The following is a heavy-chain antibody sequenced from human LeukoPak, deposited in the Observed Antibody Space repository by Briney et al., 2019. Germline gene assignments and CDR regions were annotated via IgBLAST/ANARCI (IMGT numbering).Heavy chain of an antibody. V-gene: IGHV3-30*03. CDR3: ARGYDSNLDYYYYMNV. CDR2: ISPDGSGK. D-gene: IGHD3-16*01. Sequence: GGSLRLSCTVSGFTVSSNSMSWVRQAPGKGLEWVAVISPDGSGKNYVDSVEGRFTISRDNSKNTLYVQMNSLRAEDTAVYFCARGYDSNLDYYYYMNVWGKGTTVTVSS. J-gene: IGHJ6*03. CDR1: GFTVSSNS.